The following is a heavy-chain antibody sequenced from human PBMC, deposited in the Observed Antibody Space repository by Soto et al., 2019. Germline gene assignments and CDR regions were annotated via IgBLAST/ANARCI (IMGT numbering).Heavy chain of an antibody. CDR2: ISGSGGST. D-gene: IGHD3-10*01. J-gene: IGHJ4*02. CDR3: AKGPSYYFGSGSNAGWDY. CDR1: GFTFSSYA. Sequence: EVQLLESGGGLVQPGGSLRLSCAASGFTFSSYAMSWVRQAPGKGLEWVSAISGSGGSTYYSDSVKGRFTISRDNSKNTLYLQMNSLRAEDTAVYYCAKGPSYYFGSGSNAGWDYWGQGTLVTVSS. V-gene: IGHV3-23*01.